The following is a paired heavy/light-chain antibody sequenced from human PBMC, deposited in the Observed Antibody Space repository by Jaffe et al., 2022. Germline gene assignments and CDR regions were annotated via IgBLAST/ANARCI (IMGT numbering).Light chain of an antibody. V-gene: IGLV1-51*01. CDR1: SSNIGTNY. J-gene: IGLJ1*01. CDR3: GAWESGLRGGYV. CDR2: DNN. Sequence: QSVLTQPPSVSAAPGQKVTISCSGSSSNIGTNYVSWYQQLPGTAPKLLIYDNNERPSGIPDRFSGSKSGTSATLGITGLQTGDEADYYCGAWESGLRGGYVFGTGTKVTVL.
Heavy chain of an antibody. Sequence: EVQLVESGGGLVKPGESLRLSCAASGFTFSRFSLSWVRQVPGEGLEWVSYISGDSSYIYYADSVRGRFTISRDNAKNSVFMQMNSLRAEDTAVYYCAKKEKSVAGTDRFDSWGQGTLVTVSS. CDR2: ISGDSSYI. CDR1: GFTFSRFS. V-gene: IGHV3-21*02. CDR3: AKKEKSVAGTDRFDS. D-gene: IGHD6-19*01. J-gene: IGHJ4*02.